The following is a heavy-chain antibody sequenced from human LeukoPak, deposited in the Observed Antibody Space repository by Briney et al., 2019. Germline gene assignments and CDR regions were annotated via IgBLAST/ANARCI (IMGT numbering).Heavy chain of an antibody. Sequence: PSETVSLTCIVSGGSISSSSYYWDWIRQAPGEGLEWIGNFYDSGNTRYYPSLKSRVTISGDTSKNQFSLKLTSVTAADTAVYYCARHTRPGYSGYENDFDIWGQGTMVTVSS. CDR2: FYDSGNT. D-gene: IGHD5-12*01. V-gene: IGHV4-39*01. CDR1: GGSISSSSYY. J-gene: IGHJ3*02. CDR3: ARHTRPGYSGYENDFDI.